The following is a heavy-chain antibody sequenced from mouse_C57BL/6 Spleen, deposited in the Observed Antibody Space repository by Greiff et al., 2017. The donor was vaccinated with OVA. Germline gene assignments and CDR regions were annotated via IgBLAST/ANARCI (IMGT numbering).Heavy chain of an antibody. Sequence: EVQRVESEGGLVQPGSSMKLSCTASGFTFSDYYMAWVRQVPEKGLEWVANINYDGSSTYYLDSLKSRFIISRDNAKNILYLQMSSLKSEDTATYYCAREGLTGPFAYWGQGTLVTVSA. CDR2: INYDGSST. CDR1: GFTFSDYY. D-gene: IGHD4-1*01. J-gene: IGHJ3*01. CDR3: AREGLTGPFAY. V-gene: IGHV5-16*01.